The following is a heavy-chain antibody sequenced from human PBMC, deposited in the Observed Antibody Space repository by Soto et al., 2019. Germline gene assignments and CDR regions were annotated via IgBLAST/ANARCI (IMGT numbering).Heavy chain of an antibody. V-gene: IGHV1-18*04. Sequence: GASVKVSCKASGYTFTSYGISWVRQAPGQGLEWMGWISAHNGNTNYAQKLQGRVTMTTDTSTSTAYMELRSLRSDDTAVYYCARDSPITTNYYFDYWGQGTLVTVSS. J-gene: IGHJ4*02. CDR3: ARDSPITTNYYFDY. CDR1: GYTFTSYG. D-gene: IGHD3-22*01. CDR2: ISAHNGNT.